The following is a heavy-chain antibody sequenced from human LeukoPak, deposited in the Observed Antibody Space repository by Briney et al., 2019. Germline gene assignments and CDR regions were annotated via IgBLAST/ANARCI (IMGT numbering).Heavy chain of an antibody. V-gene: IGHV1-18*01. CDR2: ISAYNGNT. CDR1: GYTFTSYG. CDR3: ASIVATRHGHYYYYMDV. D-gene: IGHD5-12*01. Sequence: ASVKVSCKASGYTFTSYGISWVRQAPGQGLEWMGWISAYNGNTNYAQKLQGRVIMTTDTPTSTAYMELRSLRYDDTAVYYCASIVATRHGHYYYYMDVWGKETTVPVSS. J-gene: IGHJ6*03.